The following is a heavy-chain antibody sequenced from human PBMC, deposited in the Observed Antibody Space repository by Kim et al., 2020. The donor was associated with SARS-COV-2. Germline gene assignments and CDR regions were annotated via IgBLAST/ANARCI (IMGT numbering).Heavy chain of an antibody. J-gene: IGHJ6*02. V-gene: IGHV3-33*01. CDR2: IWYDGSNK. CDR3: ARDFRAAAGTTLPLMDV. D-gene: IGHD6-13*01. CDR1: GFTFSSYG. Sequence: GGSLRLSCAASGFTFSSYGMHWVRQAPGKGLEWVAVIWYDGSNKYYADSVKGRFTISRDNSKNTLYLQMNSLRAEDTAVYYCARDFRAAAGTTLPLMDVWGQGTTVTVSS.